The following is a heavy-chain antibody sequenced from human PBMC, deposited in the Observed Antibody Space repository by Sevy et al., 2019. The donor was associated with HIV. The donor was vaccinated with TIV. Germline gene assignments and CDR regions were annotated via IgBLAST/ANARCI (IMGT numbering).Heavy chain of an antibody. Sequence: GGSLRLSCAASGLTFSDHYVDWVRQAPGKGLEWVGSIRNRPNSYTTEYAASVKGRFTISRDDSKNSVYLQMNSLKTQDSAVYYCVRGPNCGIGGCQQISPYCLDVWGKGATVTVSS. CDR3: VRGPNCGIGGCQQISPYCLDV. J-gene: IGHJ6*03. V-gene: IGHV3-72*01. CDR1: GLTFSDHY. D-gene: IGHD2-15*01. CDR2: IRNRPNSYTT.